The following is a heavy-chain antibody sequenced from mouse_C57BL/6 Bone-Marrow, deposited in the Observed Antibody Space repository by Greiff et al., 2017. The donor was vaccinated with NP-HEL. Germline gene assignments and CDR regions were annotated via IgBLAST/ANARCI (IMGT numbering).Heavy chain of an antibody. CDR1: GYTFTSYW. CDR2: IDPSDSYT. CDR3: ARPLDGYYVD. J-gene: IGHJ3*01. V-gene: IGHV1-69*01. D-gene: IGHD2-3*01. Sequence: VKLQQPGAELVMPGASVKLSCKASGYTFTSYWMHWVKQRPGQGLEWIGEIDPSDSYTNYNQKFKGKSTLTVDKSSSTAYMQLSSLTSEDSAVYYCARPLDGYYVDWGQGTLVTVSA.